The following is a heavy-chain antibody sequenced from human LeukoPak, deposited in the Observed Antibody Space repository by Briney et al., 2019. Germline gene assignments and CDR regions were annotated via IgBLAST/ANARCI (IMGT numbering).Heavy chain of an antibody. J-gene: IGHJ3*02. V-gene: IGHV4-59*01. Sequence: ASETLSLTCTVSGGSISSYYWSWIRQPPGKGLEWIGYIYYSGSTNYNPSLKSRVTISVDTSKNQFSLKLSSVTAADTAVYYCARDCSSTSCSDAFDIWGQGTMVTVSS. D-gene: IGHD2-2*01. CDR2: IYYSGST. CDR1: GGSISSYY. CDR3: ARDCSSTSCSDAFDI.